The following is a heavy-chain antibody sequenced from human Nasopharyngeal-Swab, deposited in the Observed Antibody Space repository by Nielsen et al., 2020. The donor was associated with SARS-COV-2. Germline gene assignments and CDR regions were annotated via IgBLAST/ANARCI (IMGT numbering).Heavy chain of an antibody. CDR1: GFTFSSYS. Sequence: GESLKISCAASGFTFSSYSMNWVRQAPGKGLEWVPSISSSSSYIYYADSVKGRFTISRDNAKNSLYLQMNSLRAEDTAVYYCARDYYDSSGSFDYWGQGTLVTVSS. CDR3: ARDYYDSSGSFDY. V-gene: IGHV3-21*01. J-gene: IGHJ4*02. CDR2: ISSSSSYI. D-gene: IGHD3-22*01.